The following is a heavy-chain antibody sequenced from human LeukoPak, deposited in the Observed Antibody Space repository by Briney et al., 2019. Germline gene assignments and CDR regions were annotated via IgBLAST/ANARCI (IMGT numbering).Heavy chain of an antibody. D-gene: IGHD2-2*01. CDR3: ARDRWCSSTSCPLYYYGMDV. V-gene: IGHV6-1*01. Sequence: SQTLSLTCAISGDSVSSNSAAWNWIRQSPSRGLEWLGRTYYRSKWYNDYAVSVKSRITINPDTSKNQFSLQLNSVTPEDTAVYYCARDRWCSSTSCPLYYYGMDVWGQGTTVTVSS. CDR2: TYYRSKWYN. CDR1: GDSVSSNSAA. J-gene: IGHJ6*02.